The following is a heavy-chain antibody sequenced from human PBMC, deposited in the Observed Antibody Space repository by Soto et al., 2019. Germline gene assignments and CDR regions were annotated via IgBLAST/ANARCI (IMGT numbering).Heavy chain of an antibody. CDR3: ARRRSLYYYYYGMDV. CDR1: GGSFSGYY. Sequence: SETLSLTCAVYGGSFSGYYWSWIRQPPGKGLEWIGEINHSGSTNYNPSLKSRVTISVDTSKNQFSLKLSSVTAADTAVYYCARRRSLYYYYYGMDVWGQGTTVTVSS. CDR2: INHSGST. J-gene: IGHJ6*02. V-gene: IGHV4-34*01.